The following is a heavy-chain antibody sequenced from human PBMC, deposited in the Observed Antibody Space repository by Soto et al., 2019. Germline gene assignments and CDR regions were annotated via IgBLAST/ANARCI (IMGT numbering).Heavy chain of an antibody. CDR1: GYSFSSYG. J-gene: IGHJ5*02. CDR3: ARDWRPRFDP. CDR2: ISPASGET. V-gene: IGHV1-18*01. Sequence: QVQLVQSGPEVKQPGASVKVSCKASGYSFSSYGITWVRQAPGQGLEWMGWISPASGETNYAQKFQGRVTVTTDTSTTTTYLELRSLKSDDTAVYYFARDWRPRFDPWGPGTLVTVSS.